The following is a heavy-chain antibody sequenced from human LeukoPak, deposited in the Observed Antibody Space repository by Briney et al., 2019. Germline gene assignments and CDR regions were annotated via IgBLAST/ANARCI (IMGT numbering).Heavy chain of an antibody. CDR3: ARTMVTQDAPIGYFDY. Sequence: ASVKVSCKASGGTFSSYAISWVRQAPGQGLEWMGRIIPILGIANYAQKFQGRVTITADKSTSTAYMELSSLRSEETAVYYCARTMVTQDAPIGYFDYWGQGTLVTVSS. D-gene: IGHD5-18*01. V-gene: IGHV1-69*04. J-gene: IGHJ4*02. CDR1: GGTFSSYA. CDR2: IIPILGIA.